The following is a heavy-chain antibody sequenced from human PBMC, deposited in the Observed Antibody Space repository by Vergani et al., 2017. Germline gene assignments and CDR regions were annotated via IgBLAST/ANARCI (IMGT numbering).Heavy chain of an antibody. Sequence: QVQLQESGPGLVKPSETLSLTCTVSGGSLSSYYWSWIRQPPGKGLEWIGYIYYSGSTNYNPSLKSRVTISVDTSKNQFSLKLSSVTAADTAVYYCAREWGPSQFEAVDIWGQGTMVTVSS. J-gene: IGHJ3*02. CDR2: IYYSGST. D-gene: IGHD3-16*01. CDR3: AREWGPSQFEAVDI. CDR1: GGSLSSYY. V-gene: IGHV4-59*01.